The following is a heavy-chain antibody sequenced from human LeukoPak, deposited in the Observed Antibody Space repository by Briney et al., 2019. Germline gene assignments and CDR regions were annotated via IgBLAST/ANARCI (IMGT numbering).Heavy chain of an antibody. Sequence: ASVKVSCKASGGTFSSYAISWVRQAPGQGLEWMGRISAYNGHTNYATKLQDRITMTTDTSTSTAYMELRSLRSDDTAVYYCARGQYYYGSGSPDAFDIWGQGTMVTVSS. CDR1: GGTFSSYA. V-gene: IGHV1-18*01. J-gene: IGHJ3*02. CDR3: ARGQYYYGSGSPDAFDI. D-gene: IGHD3-10*01. CDR2: ISAYNGHT.